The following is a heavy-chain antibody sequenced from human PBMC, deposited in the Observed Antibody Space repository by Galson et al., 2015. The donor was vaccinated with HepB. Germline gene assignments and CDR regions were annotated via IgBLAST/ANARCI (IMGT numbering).Heavy chain of an antibody. V-gene: IGHV3-7*01. Sequence: SLRLSCAASGFPFSTYAMSWVRQAPGKGLEWVANIKQDGSEKYYVDSVKGRFTISRDNAKNSLYLQMNSLRAEDTAVYYCARNGGSWTFDYWGQGTLVTVSS. CDR3: ARNGGSWTFDY. CDR1: GFPFSTYA. CDR2: IKQDGSEK. D-gene: IGHD2-15*01. J-gene: IGHJ4*02.